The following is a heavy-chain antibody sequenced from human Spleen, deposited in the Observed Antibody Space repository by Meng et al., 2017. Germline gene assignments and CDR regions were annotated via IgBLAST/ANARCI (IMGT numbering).Heavy chain of an antibody. J-gene: IGHJ6*02. CDR1: GGSFSGYY. CDR2: INHSGST. V-gene: IGHV4-34*01. Sequence: SETLSLTCAVYGGSFSGYYWSWIRQPPGKGLEWIGEINHSGSTNYNPSLKSRVTISVDTSKNQFSLKLSSVTAADTAVYYCARVRYYYDSSGYSRRRATYYGMDVWGQGNTVNVSS. CDR3: ARVRYYYDSSGYSRRRATYYGMDV. D-gene: IGHD3-22*01.